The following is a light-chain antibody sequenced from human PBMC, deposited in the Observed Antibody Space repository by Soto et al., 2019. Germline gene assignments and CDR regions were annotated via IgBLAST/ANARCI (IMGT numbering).Light chain of an antibody. CDR3: MQALQTPT. CDR1: QSLLHSNGYNY. CDR2: LGS. J-gene: IGKJ5*01. Sequence: DIVMTQSPLSLPVTPGEPASISCRSSQSLLHSNGYNYLDWDLQKPGQSPQLLIYLGSNRASGVPDRFSGSGSGTDFTLKISRVEAEDVGVYYCMQALQTPTFGQGTRLEI. V-gene: IGKV2-28*01.